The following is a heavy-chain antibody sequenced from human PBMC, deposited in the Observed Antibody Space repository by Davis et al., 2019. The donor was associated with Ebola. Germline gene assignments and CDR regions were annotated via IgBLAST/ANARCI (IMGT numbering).Heavy chain of an antibody. CDR1: GGSFSGYY. J-gene: IGHJ2*01. CDR3: ARGVDFWRGRSWYFDL. V-gene: IGHV4-34*01. D-gene: IGHD3-3*01. Sequence: SETLSLTCAVYGGSFSGYYWSWIRQPPGKGLEWIGEINHSGSTNYNPSLKSRVTISVDTSKNQFSMKLSSVTAADTAVYYCARGVDFWRGRSWYFDLWGRGTLVTVSS. CDR2: INHSGST.